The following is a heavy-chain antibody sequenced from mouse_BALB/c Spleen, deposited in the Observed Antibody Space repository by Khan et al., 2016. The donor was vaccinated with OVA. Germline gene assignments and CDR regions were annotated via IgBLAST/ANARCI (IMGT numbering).Heavy chain of an antibody. CDR2: INPTNIYT. CDR1: GYTFTSYT. CDR3: SRVGPYHGSYGAWFAY. V-gene: IGHV1-4*01. Sequence: QVQLQQSGAELARPGASVKMSCKASGYTFTSYTIHWVKQRPGQGLEWIGYINPTNIYTNYNQKFRDKATLTADKSSRPAYMQLSSLTSEDSAVYYCSRVGPYHGSYGAWFAYGGQGTLVTVSA. J-gene: IGHJ3*01. D-gene: IGHD2-10*01.